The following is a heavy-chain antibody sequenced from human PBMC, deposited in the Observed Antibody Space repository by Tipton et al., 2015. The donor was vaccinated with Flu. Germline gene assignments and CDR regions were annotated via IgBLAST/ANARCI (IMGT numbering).Heavy chain of an antibody. CDR1: GGSISSSSYY. Sequence: LSCTVSGGSISSSSYYWGWIRQPPGKGLEWIGSIYYSGSTYYNPSLKSRVTISVDTSKNQFSLKLSSVTAADTAVYYCATKEVSYCSGGSCYSYYFGYWGQGTLVTVSS. CDR2: IYYSGST. V-gene: IGHV4-39*01. J-gene: IGHJ4*02. D-gene: IGHD2-15*01. CDR3: ATKEVSYCSGGSCYSYYFGY.